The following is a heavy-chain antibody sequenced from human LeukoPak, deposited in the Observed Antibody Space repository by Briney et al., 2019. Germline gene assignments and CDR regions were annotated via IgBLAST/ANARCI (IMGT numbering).Heavy chain of an antibody. V-gene: IGHV3-23*01. CDR2: IGGSGSST. J-gene: IGHJ4*01. CDR1: GFSFSNYA. CDR3: AKLWFGELGAVYFDY. Sequence: GGSLRLSCAASGFSFSNYAMSWVRQAPGKGLEWVSGIGGSGSSTNYADSVKGRFTISRDNSKNTLYLQMNSLRAEDTAVYYCAKLWFGELGAVYFDYWGQGTLVTVSS. D-gene: IGHD3-10*01.